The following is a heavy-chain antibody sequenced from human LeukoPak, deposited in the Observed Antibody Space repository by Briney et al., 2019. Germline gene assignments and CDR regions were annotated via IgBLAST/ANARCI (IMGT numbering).Heavy chain of an antibody. V-gene: IGHV3-21*06. CDR1: GFTFSTYT. CDR3: VRIPNSANFPNWFDS. CDR2: ISGSSSYI. Sequence: GESLRLSCAASGFTFSTYTMNWVRQAPGEGQEWVSSISGSSSYIYYADSVKGRFTISRDNAKNSLYLQMNSLRGDDTAVYYCVRIPNSANFPNWFDSWGQGTLVTVFS. D-gene: IGHD4/OR15-4a*01. J-gene: IGHJ5*01.